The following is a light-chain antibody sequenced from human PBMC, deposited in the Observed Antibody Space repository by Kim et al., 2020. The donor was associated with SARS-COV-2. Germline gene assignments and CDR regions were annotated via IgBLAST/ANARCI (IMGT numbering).Light chain of an antibody. CDR3: QQYGSSPLT. CDR2: GAS. J-gene: IGKJ4*01. Sequence: SPGKGPTPPCRAGQGVTSSYLACSQRKPGQAPRLLIYGASSRATGIPDRFGGGGSGTDFTLTISGLGPEDFAVYYCQQYGSSPLTFGGGTTMDIK. CDR1: QGVTSSY. V-gene: IGKV3-20*01.